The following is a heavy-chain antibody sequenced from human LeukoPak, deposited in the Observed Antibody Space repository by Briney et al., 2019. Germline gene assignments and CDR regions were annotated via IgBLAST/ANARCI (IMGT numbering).Heavy chain of an antibody. CDR2: IKTDGSVQ. V-gene: IGHV3-7*01. CDR1: GFTFSSYW. J-gene: IGHJ4*02. CDR3: ARAYFDS. Sequence: GGSLRLSCAASGFTFSSYWMSWVRQAPGKGLEWVANIKTDGSVQFYADSVKGRFTISRDNAKNSLYLQMNSLRVEDTAVYFCARAYFDSWGQGTLVTVSS.